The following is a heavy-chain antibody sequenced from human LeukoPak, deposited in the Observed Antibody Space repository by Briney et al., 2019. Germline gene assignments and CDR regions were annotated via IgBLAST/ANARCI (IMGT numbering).Heavy chain of an antibody. CDR1: RFTFSTYA. D-gene: IGHD6-13*01. J-gene: IGHJ4*02. Sequence: GGSLRLSCAASRFTFSTYAMSGVGQAPGKGLEWVSGISGGGGSTYYADSVKGRFTISRDNAKNTLYLQMNSLRAEDTAKYYCATAYSTTWSFSDYWGQGTLVTVSS. V-gene: IGHV3-23*01. CDR2: ISGGGGST. CDR3: ATAYSTTWSFSDY.